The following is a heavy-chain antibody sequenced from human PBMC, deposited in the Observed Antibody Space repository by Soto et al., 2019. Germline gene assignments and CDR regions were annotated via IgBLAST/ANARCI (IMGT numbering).Heavy chain of an antibody. CDR3: ASLTPTVTIDY. Sequence: QLQLQESGPGLVKPSETLSLTCTVSGGSISSSSYYWGWIRQPPGKGLEWIGSIYYSGSTYYNPSLKSRVTISVYTSKNQFSLKLSSVTAADTAVYYCASLTPTVTIDYWGQGTLVTVSS. V-gene: IGHV4-39*01. CDR1: GGSISSSSYY. CDR2: IYYSGST. D-gene: IGHD4-17*01. J-gene: IGHJ4*02.